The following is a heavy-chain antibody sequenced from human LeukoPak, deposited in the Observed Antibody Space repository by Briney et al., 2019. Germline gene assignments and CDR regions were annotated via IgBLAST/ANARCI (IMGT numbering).Heavy chain of an antibody. CDR1: GFTFSSYS. CDR3: ARKLWFGEPCCYFDY. Sequence: GGSLRLSCAASGFTFSSYSMNWVRQAPGKGLEWVSSISTSSSYIYYADSVKGRFTISRDNAKNSLHLQMNSLRAEDTAVYYCARKLWFGEPCCYFDYWGQGTLVTVSS. D-gene: IGHD3-10*01. J-gene: IGHJ4*02. CDR2: ISTSSSYI. V-gene: IGHV3-21*01.